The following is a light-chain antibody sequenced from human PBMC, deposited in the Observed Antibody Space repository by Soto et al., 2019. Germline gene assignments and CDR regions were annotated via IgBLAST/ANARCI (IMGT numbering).Light chain of an antibody. CDR3: SSYGGSNTVV. CDR2: EVS. V-gene: IGLV2-8*01. CDR1: SSDVGGYNY. Sequence: QSVLTQPHSASGSPGQSVTISCTGSSSDVGGYNYVSWYQQHPGKAPKLMIYEVSKRASGVPDRLSGSKSGNTSSLTVSGLQAENEADYYCSSYGGSNTVVFGGGTKLTVL. J-gene: IGLJ2*01.